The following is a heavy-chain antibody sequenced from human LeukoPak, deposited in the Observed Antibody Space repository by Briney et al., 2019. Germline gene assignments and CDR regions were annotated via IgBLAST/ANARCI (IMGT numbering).Heavy chain of an antibody. J-gene: IGHJ4*02. D-gene: IGHD2-15*01. Sequence: GGSLRLSCAASGFTFSDYYMSWIRQAPGKGLEWVSYISSSGSTIYYADSVKGRFTISRDNAKNSLYLQMNSLRAEDTAVYYCARAPQYCSGGSCYSDYWGQGTLVTVSS. CDR1: GFTFSDYY. CDR3: ARAPQYCSGGSCYSDY. CDR2: ISSSGSTI. V-gene: IGHV3-11*04.